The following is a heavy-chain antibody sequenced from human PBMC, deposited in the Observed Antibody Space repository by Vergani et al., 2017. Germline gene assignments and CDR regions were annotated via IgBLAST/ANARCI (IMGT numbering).Heavy chain of an antibody. V-gene: IGHV4-34*01. CDR2: INHSGST. Sequence: QVQLQQWGAGLLKPSETLSLTCAVYGGSFSGYYWSWIRQPPGKGLEWIGEINHSGSTNYNPSLKSQVTISVDTSKNQFSLKLSSVTAADTAVYYCARDNIVGATMFAFDIWGQGTMVTVSS. J-gene: IGHJ3*02. CDR3: ARDNIVGATMFAFDI. D-gene: IGHD1-26*01. CDR1: GGSFSGYY.